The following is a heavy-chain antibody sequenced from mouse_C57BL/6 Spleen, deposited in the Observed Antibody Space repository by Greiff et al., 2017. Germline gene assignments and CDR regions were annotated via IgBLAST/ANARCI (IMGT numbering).Heavy chain of an antibody. Sequence: QVQLQQSGAELVRPGASVTLSCKASGYTFTDYEMHWVKQTPVHGLEWIGAIDPETGGTAYNQKFKGKAILTADKSSRTAYMELRSLTSEDSAVYYCTRGRLLYFDYWGQGTTRTVSS. D-gene: IGHD2-3*01. V-gene: IGHV1-15*01. CDR1: GYTFTDYE. J-gene: IGHJ2*01. CDR2: IDPETGGT. CDR3: TRGRLLYFDY.